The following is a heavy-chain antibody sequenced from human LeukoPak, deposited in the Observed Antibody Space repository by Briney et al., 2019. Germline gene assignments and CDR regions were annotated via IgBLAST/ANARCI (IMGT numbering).Heavy chain of an antibody. V-gene: IGHV3-21*01. Sequence: GGSLRLSCAASGFAFSSYSMTWVRQAPGKGLEWVSCIGTSSSDKAYADSVKGRFTISRDNAMKSVYLQMNSPRAEDTSLYYCARDRSPLYYDSSGYDFGGQGTLVTVSS. D-gene: IGHD3-22*01. CDR3: ARDRSPLYYDSSGYDF. CDR2: IGTSSSDK. CDR1: GFAFSSYS. J-gene: IGHJ4*02.